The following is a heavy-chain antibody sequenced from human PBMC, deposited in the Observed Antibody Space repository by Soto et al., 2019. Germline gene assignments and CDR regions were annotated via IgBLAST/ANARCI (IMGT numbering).Heavy chain of an antibody. D-gene: IGHD3-22*01. V-gene: IGHV3-33*01. CDR1: GFTFSSYG. Sequence: GGSLRLSCAASGFTFSSYGMHWVRQAPGKGLEWVAVIWYDGSNKYYADSVKGRFTISRDNSKNTLYLQMNSLRAEDTAVYYSAREASFYYDSSGYLLFNYYYGMDVWGQGTTVTVSS. CDR3: AREASFYYDSSGYLLFNYYYGMDV. CDR2: IWYDGSNK. J-gene: IGHJ6*02.